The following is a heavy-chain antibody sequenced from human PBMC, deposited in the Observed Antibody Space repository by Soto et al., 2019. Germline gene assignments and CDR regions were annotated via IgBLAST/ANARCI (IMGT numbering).Heavy chain of an antibody. CDR3: ERATVRGVTTFGY. J-gene: IGHJ4*02. D-gene: IGHD3-10*01. CDR1: GYTVTSHS. CDR2: ISAYNGNT. Sequence: ASVKVSFKSSGYTVTSHSISWVRQAPGQGLEWMGWISAYNGNTNYAQKLHGKFTMTTDTSTSTSYMELRSLRSDNKAVYYCERATVRGVTTFGYWGQGTLVTVYS. V-gene: IGHV1-18*01.